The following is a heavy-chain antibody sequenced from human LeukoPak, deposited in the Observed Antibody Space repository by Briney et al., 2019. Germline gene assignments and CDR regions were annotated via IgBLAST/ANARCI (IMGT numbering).Heavy chain of an antibody. D-gene: IGHD2-2*01. CDR3: ARRKSSTSPLEPIDY. CDR2: MNPNSGNT. V-gene: IGHV1-8*01. Sequence: ASVKVSCKASGYTFTSYDINWVRQATGQGLEWMGWMNPNSGNTGYAQKFQGRVTMTRYTSISTAYMELSSLRSEGTAVYYCARRKSSTSPLEPIDYWGQGTLVTVSS. CDR1: GYTFTSYD. J-gene: IGHJ4*02.